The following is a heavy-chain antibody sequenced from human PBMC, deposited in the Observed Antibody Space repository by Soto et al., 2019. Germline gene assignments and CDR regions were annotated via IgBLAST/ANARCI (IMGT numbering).Heavy chain of an antibody. CDR2: VKQDGSET. CDR3: ATTKGVWRRLVFDY. CDR1: GFTFSSNW. V-gene: IGHV3-7*01. D-gene: IGHD5-12*01. J-gene: IGHJ4*02. Sequence: EVQLVESGGDLVQPGGSLRLSCAASGFTFSSNWMTWVRQAPGKGLEWVANVKQDGSETYYVDPVKGRFTLSRENAKNSLDLQMNTLRPEDTAVYYCATTKGVWRRLVFDYWGQGALVSVST.